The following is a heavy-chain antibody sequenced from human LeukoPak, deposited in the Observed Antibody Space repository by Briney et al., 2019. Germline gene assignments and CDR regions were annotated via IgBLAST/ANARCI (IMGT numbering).Heavy chain of an antibody. Sequence: GGSLRLSCAASGFTFSDYAMHWVRQAPGKGLEWVAVMSYDGSNKYYADSVKGRFTISRDNSKNTLYLQMDSLRAEDTAVYYCAKDFRFGELLNNWFDPWGQGTLVTVSS. D-gene: IGHD3-10*01. V-gene: IGHV3-30-3*01. CDR2: MSYDGSNK. J-gene: IGHJ5*02. CDR3: AKDFRFGELLNNWFDP. CDR1: GFTFSDYA.